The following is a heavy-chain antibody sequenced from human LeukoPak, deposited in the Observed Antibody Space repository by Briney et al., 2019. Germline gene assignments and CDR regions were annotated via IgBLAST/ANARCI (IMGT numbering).Heavy chain of an antibody. D-gene: IGHD5-18*01. CDR3: ARDGLHTAHFDY. J-gene: IGHJ4*02. Sequence: GGSLRLSCAASGFTFSTYTMNWVRQAPGKGLEWVSTVSDSSDVHYSDSVKGRFTISRDNARNSLYLQMNSLRDEDTAVYYCARDGLHTAHFDYWGQRTLVTVSS. V-gene: IGHV3-48*02. CDR2: VSDSSDV. CDR1: GFTFSTYT.